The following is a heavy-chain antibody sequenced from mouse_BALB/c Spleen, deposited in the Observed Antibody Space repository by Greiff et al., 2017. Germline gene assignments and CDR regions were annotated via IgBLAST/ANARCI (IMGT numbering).Heavy chain of an antibody. J-gene: IGHJ2*01. Sequence: EVHLVESGGGLVKPGGSLKLSCAASGFTFSSYTMSWVRQTPEKRLEWVATISSGGSYTYYPDSVKGRFTISRDNAKNTLYLHMSSLKSEDTAMYYCTRPTMIPTDGPYWGQGTTLTVSS. V-gene: IGHV5-6-4*01. D-gene: IGHD2-4*01. CDR1: GFTFSSYT. CDR3: TRPTMIPTDGPY. CDR2: ISSGGSYT.